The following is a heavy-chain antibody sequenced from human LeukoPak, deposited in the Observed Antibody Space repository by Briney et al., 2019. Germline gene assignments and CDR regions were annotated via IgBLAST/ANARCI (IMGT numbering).Heavy chain of an antibody. D-gene: IGHD1-26*01. CDR3: ARVRYSGSYYEDY. J-gene: IGHJ4*02. V-gene: IGHV3-11*01. CDR1: GFTFSDNY. Sequence: PGGSLRLSCAASGFTFSDNYMSWIRQAPGKGLEWVSYISSSGSTIYYADSVKGRFTISRDNAKNSLYLQMNSLRAEDTAVYYCARVRYSGSYYEDYWGQGTLVTVSS. CDR2: ISSSGSTI.